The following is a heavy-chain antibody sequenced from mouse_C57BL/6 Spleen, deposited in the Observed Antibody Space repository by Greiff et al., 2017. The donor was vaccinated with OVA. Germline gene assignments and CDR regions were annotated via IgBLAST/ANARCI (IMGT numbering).Heavy chain of an antibody. CDR2: ISYDGSN. J-gene: IGHJ2*01. CDR1: GYSITSGYY. V-gene: IGHV3-6*01. Sequence: VQLQQSGPGLVKPSQSLSLTCSVTGYSITSGYYWNWIRQFPGNKLEWMGYISYDGSNNYNPSLKNRISITRDTSKNQFFLKLNSVTTEDTATYYCARGEGYLDYWGQVTTLTVSS. CDR3: ARGEGYLDY.